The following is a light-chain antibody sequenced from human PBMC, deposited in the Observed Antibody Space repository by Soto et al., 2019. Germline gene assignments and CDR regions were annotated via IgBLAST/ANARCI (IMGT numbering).Light chain of an antibody. V-gene: IGKV3-20*01. Sequence: ESVLTQSPATLSLSPGERATLSCRASQSVTNYLAWYQHKPGQAPRLLIYDASSRATGIPDRFSGSGSGTDFTLTISRLEPEDFAVYYCQQYGSSPITFGQGTRLEIK. CDR3: QQYGSSPIT. CDR2: DAS. CDR1: QSVTNY. J-gene: IGKJ5*01.